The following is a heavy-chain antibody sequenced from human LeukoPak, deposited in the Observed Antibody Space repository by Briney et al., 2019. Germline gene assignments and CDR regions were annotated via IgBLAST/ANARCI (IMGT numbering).Heavy chain of an antibody. CDR2: IGIDSGNT. D-gene: IGHD5-24*01. J-gene: IGHJ4*02. CDR3: ARDYKYAFDN. Sequence: GGSLRLSCAASGFTFSDHSMNWVRQAPGKGLEWISYIGIDSGNTNYADSVKGRFAISGDKAKNSLYLQMNSLRVEDTAVYYCARDYKYAFDNWGQGTLVTVSS. V-gene: IGHV3-48*01. CDR1: GFTFSDHS.